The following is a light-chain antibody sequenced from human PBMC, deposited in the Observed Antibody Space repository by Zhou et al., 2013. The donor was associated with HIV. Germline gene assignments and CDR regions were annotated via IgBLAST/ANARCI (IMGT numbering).Light chain of an antibody. J-gene: IGKJ5*01. V-gene: IGKV1-5*03. CDR2: KAS. CDR3: QQYYSYPLIT. CDR1: QSISSW. Sequence: DIQMTQSPSTLSAAIGDTVTITCRASQSISSWLAWYQQKPGKAPKLLIYKASTLQSGVPSRFSGSGSGTEFSLTISCLQSEDFATYYCQQYYSYPLITFGQGTRLEIK.